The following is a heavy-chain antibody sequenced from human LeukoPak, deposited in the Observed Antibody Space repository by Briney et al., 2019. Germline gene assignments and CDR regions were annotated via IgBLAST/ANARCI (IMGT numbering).Heavy chain of an antibody. D-gene: IGHD5-18*01. CDR3: ARESGYSYGYTGY. Sequence: ASVKVSCKASGGTFSSYAISWVRQAPGQGLEWMGRIIPILGIANYAQKFQGRVTITADKSTSTAYMELSSLRSEDTAVYYCARESGYSYGYTGYWGQGTLVTVSS. CDR2: IIPILGIA. V-gene: IGHV1-69*04. J-gene: IGHJ4*02. CDR1: GGTFSSYA.